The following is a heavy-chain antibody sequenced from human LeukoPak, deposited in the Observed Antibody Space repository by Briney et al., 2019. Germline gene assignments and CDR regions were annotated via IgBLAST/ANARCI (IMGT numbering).Heavy chain of an antibody. D-gene: IGHD2-2*01. CDR2: INTNTGNP. Sequence: ASVKVSCKASGYTINSYAMNWVRQAPGQGLEWMAWINTNTGNPTYAQGFTGRFVFSLDTSISTAYLHISGLKAEDTTVYYCARDGLRSCTSSSCYPGEDAFDIWGQGTMVTVSS. J-gene: IGHJ3*02. V-gene: IGHV7-4-1*02. CDR3: ARDGLRSCTSSSCYPGEDAFDI. CDR1: GYTINSYA.